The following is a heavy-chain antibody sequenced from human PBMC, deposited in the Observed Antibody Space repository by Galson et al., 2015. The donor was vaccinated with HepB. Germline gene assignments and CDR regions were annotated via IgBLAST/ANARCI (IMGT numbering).Heavy chain of an antibody. V-gene: IGHV3-21*04. Sequence: ALRLGCAAAGFNFDSHTKNWGRQAPGKGLKWVSSVTGSSSYICSADSGKGRVTISRDNAKKLLDLQMKSLRADDTAVYYCARETCSGGTCWFDPWGQGTLVTVSS. CDR3: ARETCSGGTCWFDP. D-gene: IGHD2-15*01. J-gene: IGHJ5*02. CDR2: VTGSSSYI. CDR1: GFNFDSHT.